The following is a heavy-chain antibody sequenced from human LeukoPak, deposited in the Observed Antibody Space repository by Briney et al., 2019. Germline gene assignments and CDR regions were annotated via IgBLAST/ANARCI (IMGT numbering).Heavy chain of an antibody. D-gene: IGHD6-13*01. CDR1: GGSISSSSYY. Sequence: SETLSLTCTVSGGSISSSSYYWGWIRQPPGKGLEWIGSIYYSGSTCYNPSLKSRVTISVDTSKNQFSLKLSSVTAADTAVYYCARRAAADTHPPYYSYYYMDVWGKGTTVTVSS. V-gene: IGHV4-39*01. CDR2: IYYSGST. CDR3: ARRAAADTHPPYYSYYYMDV. J-gene: IGHJ6*03.